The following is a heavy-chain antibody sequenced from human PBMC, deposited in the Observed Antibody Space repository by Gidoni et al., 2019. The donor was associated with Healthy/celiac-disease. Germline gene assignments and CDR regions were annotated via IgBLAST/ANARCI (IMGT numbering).Heavy chain of an antibody. CDR2: ISYDGSNK. CDR1: GVTFSSYG. Sequence: QVQLVESGGGVVQPGRSLRLSCAASGVTFSSYGMHWVRQAPGKGLEWVAVISYDGSNKYYADSVKGRFTISRDNSKNTLYLQMNSLRAEDTAVYYCAKDKGYYDSSGYGYFDYWGQGTLVTVSS. D-gene: IGHD3-22*01. J-gene: IGHJ4*02. CDR3: AKDKGYYDSSGYGYFDY. V-gene: IGHV3-30*18.